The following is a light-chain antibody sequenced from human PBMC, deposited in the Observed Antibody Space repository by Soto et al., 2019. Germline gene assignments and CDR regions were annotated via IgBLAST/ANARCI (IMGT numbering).Light chain of an antibody. J-gene: IGLJ1*01. V-gene: IGLV2-14*01. CDR2: EVN. CDR1: SSDIGGYNF. Sequence: QSVLAQPASVSGSPGQSITISCTGTSSDIGGYNFVPWYQHHPGKAPKLMIYEVNNRPSGVSSRFSGSKSGNTASLTISGLQTEDEADYYCSSFTTSTTFYVFGTGTKVTV. CDR3: SSFTTSTTFYV.